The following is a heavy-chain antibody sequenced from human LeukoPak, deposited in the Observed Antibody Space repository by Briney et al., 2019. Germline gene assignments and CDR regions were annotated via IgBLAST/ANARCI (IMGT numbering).Heavy chain of an antibody. D-gene: IGHD3-10*01. CDR3: AKDARDRGVTIMGLGFDY. J-gene: IGHJ4*02. V-gene: IGHV3-9*01. Sequence: GGSLRLSCAASGLTFSTHAMIWVWVRQAPGKGLEWVSGISWNSGSIGYADSVKGRFTISRDNAKNSLYLQMNSLRAEDTALYYCAKDARDRGVTIMGLGFDYWGQGTLVTVSS. CDR1: GLTFSTHA. CDR2: ISWNSGSI.